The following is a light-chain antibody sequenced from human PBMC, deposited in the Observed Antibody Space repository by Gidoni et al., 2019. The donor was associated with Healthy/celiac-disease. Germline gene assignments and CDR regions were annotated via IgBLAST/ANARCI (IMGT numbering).Light chain of an antibody. CDR2: AAS. CDR1: QSISSY. Sequence: DIQMTQSTSSLSASVGDRVTITCRASQSISSYLNWYQQKPGKAPKLLIYAASSLQSGVPSRFSGSGSGTDFTLTIRSLQPEDFATYYCQQSYSTPMCSFGQGTKLEIK. CDR3: QQSYSTPMCS. V-gene: IGKV1-39*01. J-gene: IGKJ2*04.